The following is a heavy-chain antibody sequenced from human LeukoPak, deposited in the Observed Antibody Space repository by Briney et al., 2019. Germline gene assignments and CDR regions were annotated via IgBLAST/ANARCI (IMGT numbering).Heavy chain of an antibody. V-gene: IGHV3-30*12. CDR2: IRYDGRNK. J-gene: IGHJ4*02. D-gene: IGHD2-8*01. CDR1: GFIFSSYG. CDR3: ARALIGYYFDY. Sequence: GRSLRLSCAASGFIFSSYGMHWVRQAPGKGLEWVAFIRYDGRNKYYADSVKGRFSISRDNSKNTLYLQMNSLRAEDTAVYYCARALIGYYFDYWGQGTLVTVSS.